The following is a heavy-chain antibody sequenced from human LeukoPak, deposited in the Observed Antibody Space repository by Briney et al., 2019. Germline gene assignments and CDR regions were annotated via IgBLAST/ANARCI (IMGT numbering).Heavy chain of an antibody. CDR3: ARGLTPYNWNDVLNY. D-gene: IGHD1-1*01. J-gene: IGHJ4*02. CDR1: GYTFTSYG. CDR2: ISAYNGNT. Sequence: GASVKVSCKASGYTFTSYGISWVRQAPGQGLEWMGWISAYNGNTNYVQKLQGRVTITRDTSATTAYMELSSLTSEDTAVYYCARGLTPYNWNDVLNYWGQGTLVTVSS. V-gene: IGHV1-18*01.